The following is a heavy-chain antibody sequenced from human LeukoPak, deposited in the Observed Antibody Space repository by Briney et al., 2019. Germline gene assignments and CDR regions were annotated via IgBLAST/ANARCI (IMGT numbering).Heavy chain of an antibody. Sequence: GALVKVSCKVSGYTLTELSMHWVRQAPGKGLEWMGGFDPEDGETIYAQKFQGRVTITADESTSTAYMELSSLRSEDTAVYYCALYGYYYWFDPWGQGTLVTVSS. J-gene: IGHJ5*02. CDR1: GYTLTELS. CDR2: FDPEDGET. D-gene: IGHD5-18*01. V-gene: IGHV1-24*01. CDR3: ALYGYYYWFDP.